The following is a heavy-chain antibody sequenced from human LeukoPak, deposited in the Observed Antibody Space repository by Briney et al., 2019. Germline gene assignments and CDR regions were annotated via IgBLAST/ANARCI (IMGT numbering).Heavy chain of an antibody. J-gene: IGHJ6*03. CDR1: GESISGFY. D-gene: IGHD3-10*01. V-gene: IGHV4-4*07. Sequence: PSETLSLTCTVSGESISGFYWSWIRQPAGKGLEWIGRIYTSGSTNYNPSLKSRVTMSVDTSKNQFSLKLSSVTAADTAVYYRARARGGITMVRGAPGGYYYYMDVWGKGTTVTISS. CDR2: IYTSGST. CDR3: ARARGGITMVRGAPGGYYYYMDV.